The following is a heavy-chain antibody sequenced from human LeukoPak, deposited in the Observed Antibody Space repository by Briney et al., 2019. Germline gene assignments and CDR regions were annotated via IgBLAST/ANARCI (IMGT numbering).Heavy chain of an antibody. CDR1: GFTFSSYA. D-gene: IGHD3-10*01. CDR2: ISYDGSNK. CDR3: ARDLWFGELGMGDY. V-gene: IGHV3-30-3*01. Sequence: GRSLRLSCAASGFTFSSYAMHWVRQAPGKGLEWVAAISYDGSNKYYADSVKGRFTISRDNSKNTLYLQMNSLRAEDTAVYYCARDLWFGELGMGDYWGQGTLVTVSS. J-gene: IGHJ4*02.